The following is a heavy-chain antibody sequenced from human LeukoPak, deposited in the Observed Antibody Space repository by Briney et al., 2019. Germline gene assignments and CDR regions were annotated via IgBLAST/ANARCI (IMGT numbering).Heavy chain of an antibody. V-gene: IGHV1-2*02. CDR3: VKALSVPDNGFDV. CDR1: LYTFGDVY. J-gene: IGHJ3*01. Sequence: ASVNVSCKASLYTFGDVYIHWVRQAPGHRGEWWGWIHAKTTVTNYALNFQGGVAITAYMSIGSVYLHWSRLRSDDPALYCCVKALSVPDNGFDVWG. CDR2: IHAKTTVT. D-gene: IGHD6-19*01.